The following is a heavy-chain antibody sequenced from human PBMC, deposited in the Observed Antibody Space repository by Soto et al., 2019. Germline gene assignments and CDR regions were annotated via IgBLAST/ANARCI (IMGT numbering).Heavy chain of an antibody. Sequence: ESGGGVVQPGRSLRLSCAASGFTFSSYGMHWVRQAPGKGLEWVAVISYDGSNKYYADSVKGRFTISRDNSKNTLYLQMNSLRAEDTAVYYCAKDRRPNYYYGMDVWCQGTTVTVSS. V-gene: IGHV3-30*18. CDR2: ISYDGSNK. CDR3: AKDRRPNYYYGMDV. CDR1: GFTFSSYG. J-gene: IGHJ6*02. D-gene: IGHD6-25*01.